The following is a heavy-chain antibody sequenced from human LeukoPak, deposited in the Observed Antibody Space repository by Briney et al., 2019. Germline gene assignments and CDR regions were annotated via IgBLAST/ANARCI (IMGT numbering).Heavy chain of an antibody. CDR2: INPNSGGT. V-gene: IGHV1-2*02. CDR3: AADTLSGSGFEA. J-gene: IGHJ5*02. Sequence: ASVKVSCKASGYTFTGYYMHWVRQAPGQGLEWMGWINPNSGGTNYAQKFQGRVTMTRDTSISTAYMELSSLRSEDTAVYYCAADTLSGSGFEAWGQGTLVTVSS. CDR1: GYTFTGYY. D-gene: IGHD2-15*01.